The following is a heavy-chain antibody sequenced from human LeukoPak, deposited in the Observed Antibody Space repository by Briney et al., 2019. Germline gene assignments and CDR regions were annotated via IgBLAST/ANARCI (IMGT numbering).Heavy chain of an antibody. J-gene: IGHJ3*01. CDR1: GFTFSSYG. V-gene: IGHV3-30*02. CDR3: ARDREVATRLHDAFDF. CDR2: IRYDGSNK. D-gene: IGHD5-24*01. Sequence: GGSLRLSCAASGFTFSSYGMHWVRQAPGKGLEWVAFIRYDGSNKYYADSVKGRFTISRDNAKNSLFLQMNSLRAEDTAVYYCARDREVATRLHDAFDFWGQGTMVTVSS.